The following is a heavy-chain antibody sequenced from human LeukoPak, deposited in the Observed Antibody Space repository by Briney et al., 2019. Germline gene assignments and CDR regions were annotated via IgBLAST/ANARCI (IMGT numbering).Heavy chain of an antibody. CDR3: ARDHLYYDFWSGYPFFDY. D-gene: IGHD3-3*01. Sequence: PSETLSLTCAVYGGSFSGYYWSWIRQPPGKGLEWIGEINQSRSTNYNPSLKSRVTISVDTSKNQFSLKLSSVTAADTAVYYCARDHLYYDFWSGYPFFDYWGQGAQVTVSS. CDR1: GGSFSGYY. V-gene: IGHV4-34*01. J-gene: IGHJ4*02. CDR2: INQSRST.